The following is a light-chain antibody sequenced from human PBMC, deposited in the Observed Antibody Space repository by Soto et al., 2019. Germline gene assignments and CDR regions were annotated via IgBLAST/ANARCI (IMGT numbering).Light chain of an antibody. V-gene: IGKV3-20*01. CDR3: QHYSSSPPEFT. J-gene: IGKJ3*01. CDR2: GAS. CDR1: QSVSTNY. Sequence: EIVLTQSPAPLSLSPGERATLSCRASQSVSTNYLAWYQQRPDQAPRLLIFGASYRATGIPDRFSGSGSGTDFTLTISRLEPEDFAVYYCQHYSSSPPEFTFGPGTKVDSK.